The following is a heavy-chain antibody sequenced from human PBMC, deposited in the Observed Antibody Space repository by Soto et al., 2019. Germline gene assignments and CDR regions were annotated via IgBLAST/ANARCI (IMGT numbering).Heavy chain of an antibody. D-gene: IGHD5-18*01. V-gene: IGHV3-33*01. Sequence: PGGSLRLSCAASGFTFSSYGMHWVRQAPGKGLEWVAVIWYDGSNKYYADSVKGRFTISRDNSKNTLYLQMNSLRAEDTAVYYCARDPRGYSYGLVDYWGQGTLVTVSS. CDR1: GFTFSSYG. CDR3: ARDPRGYSYGLVDY. J-gene: IGHJ4*02. CDR2: IWYDGSNK.